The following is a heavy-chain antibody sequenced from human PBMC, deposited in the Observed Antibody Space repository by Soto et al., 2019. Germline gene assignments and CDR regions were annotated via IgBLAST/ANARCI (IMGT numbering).Heavy chain of an antibody. Sequence: QVQLVQSGAEVKKPGASVKVSCKASGYTFGDYSINWVRQAPGQGLEWMGSINPYNGKTKSAQRLQGRITVTTDTSTRTAYLELSSLRSDDTAIYYCARRYGATSSAAGFDYWGQGTLVTVSS. V-gene: IGHV1-18*01. D-gene: IGHD5-12*01. CDR1: GYTFGDYS. J-gene: IGHJ4*02. CDR2: INPYNGKT. CDR3: ARRYGATSSAAGFDY.